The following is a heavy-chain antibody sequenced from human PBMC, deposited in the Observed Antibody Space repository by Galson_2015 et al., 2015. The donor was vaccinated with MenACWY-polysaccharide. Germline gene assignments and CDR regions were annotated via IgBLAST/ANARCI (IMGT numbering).Heavy chain of an antibody. V-gene: IGHV4-34*01. D-gene: IGHD2-2*01. CDR3: ARPGYCSSTICTGHMDV. Sequence: LTCAVYGESFSNYYWNWIRQAPGQGLEWIGEIDFRGRTRYNPSLKSRVTISVDTSKNQFSLHVRSVTAADTAVYFCARPGYCSSTICTGHMDVWGQGTTVTVSS. CDR2: IDFRGRT. J-gene: IGHJ6*02. CDR1: GESFSNYY.